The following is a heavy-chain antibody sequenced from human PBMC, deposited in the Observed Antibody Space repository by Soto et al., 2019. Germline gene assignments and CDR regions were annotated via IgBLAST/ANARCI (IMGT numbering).Heavy chain of an antibody. CDR3: ASLLGEQTIFNY. CDR1: GFTFTPSW. Sequence: EVHLVESGGGLVQPGGSLRLTCAASGFTFTPSWMSWVRQAPGKRLEWVAHIRQEGSVTHYADSVKGRFTVSRDIARNSLSLQMNSLRAEDTAVYYCASLLGEQTIFNYWGQGTLVTVSS. CDR2: IRQEGSVT. D-gene: IGHD3-10*01. V-gene: IGHV3-7*01. J-gene: IGHJ4*02.